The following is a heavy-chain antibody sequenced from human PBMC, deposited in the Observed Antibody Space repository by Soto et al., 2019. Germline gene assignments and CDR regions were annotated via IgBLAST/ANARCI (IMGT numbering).Heavy chain of an antibody. CDR1: GFTFSSYA. J-gene: IGHJ3*02. V-gene: IGHV3-23*01. CDR2: ISGSGGNT. D-gene: IGHD3-10*01. CDR3: AKGREGFGNDAFDI. Sequence: EVQLLESGGGLVQPGGSLTPSCAASGFTFSSYAMSWVRQAPGKGLEWVSGISGSGGNTYYAASVKGRFTISRDNSENTLYLQMNTLRAEDTAVYYCAKGREGFGNDAFDIWGQGTMVTVSS.